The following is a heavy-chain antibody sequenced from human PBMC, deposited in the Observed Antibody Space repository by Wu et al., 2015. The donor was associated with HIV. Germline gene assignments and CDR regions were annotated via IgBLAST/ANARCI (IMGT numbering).Heavy chain of an antibody. CDR2: PTPMFGTT. V-gene: IGHV1-69*05. Sequence: QVHLVQSGTEVKKPGSSVKVSCKASGGIFTNYDINWVRQAPGQGLEWMGGPTPMFGTTNYAQKFQGRLRITSDVYTSTVYMELSSLRSEDTAIYYCATGEEESAALEYWGQGTLVTVSS. J-gene: IGHJ4*02. D-gene: IGHD2-2*01. CDR1: GGIFTNYD. CDR3: ATGEEESAALEY.